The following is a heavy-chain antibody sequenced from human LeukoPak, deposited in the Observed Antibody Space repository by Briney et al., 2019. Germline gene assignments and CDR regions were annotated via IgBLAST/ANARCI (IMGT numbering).Heavy chain of an antibody. CDR2: IYYSGST. J-gene: IGHJ5*02. D-gene: IGHD6-19*01. CDR1: GGSISSSSYY. CDR3: ARQDGSGWQSLPNWFDP. Sequence: SETLSLTCTVSGGSISSSSYYWGWICQPPGKGLEWIGSIYYSGSTYYNPSLKSRVTISVDTSKNQFSLKLSSVTAADTAVYYCARQDGSGWQSLPNWFDPWGQGTLVTVSS. V-gene: IGHV4-39*01.